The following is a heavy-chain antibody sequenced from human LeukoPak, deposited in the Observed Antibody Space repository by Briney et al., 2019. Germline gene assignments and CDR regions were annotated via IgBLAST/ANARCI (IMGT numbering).Heavy chain of an antibody. CDR3: ARDKGSGYPHYYYGMDV. J-gene: IGHJ6*02. CDR1: GGSVSSGSYY. CDR2: IFYSGST. V-gene: IGHV4-61*01. Sequence: SETLSLTCTVSGGSVSSGSYYWSWLRQPPGTGLEGIGYIFYSGSTNYNPSLKSRVTISVDTSKNQFSLKLSSVTAADTAVYYCARDKGSGYPHYYYGMDVWGQGTTVTVSS. D-gene: IGHD3-3*01.